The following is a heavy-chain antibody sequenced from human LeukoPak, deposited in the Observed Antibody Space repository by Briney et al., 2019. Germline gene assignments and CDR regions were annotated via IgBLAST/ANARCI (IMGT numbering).Heavy chain of an antibody. J-gene: IGHJ4*02. D-gene: IGHD3-22*01. Sequence: EASVKVSCKASGGTFSSYAISWVRQAPGQGLEWMGRIIPIFGIANYPQKFQGRVTITADKSTSTAYMELSSLRSEDTAVYYCAAPPYYYDSSGYYYYYWGQGTLVTVSS. CDR3: AAPPYYYDSSGYYYYY. CDR2: IIPIFGIA. V-gene: IGHV1-69*04. CDR1: GGTFSSYA.